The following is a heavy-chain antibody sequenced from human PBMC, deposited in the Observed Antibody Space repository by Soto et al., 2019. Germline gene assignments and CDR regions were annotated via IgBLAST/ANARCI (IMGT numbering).Heavy chain of an antibody. D-gene: IGHD6-13*01. CDR2: IYYSGST. CDR3: ARVSSGWSNYFDH. CDR1: GGSMSTYY. Sequence: PSETLSLTCTVSGGSMSTYYWSWIRQPPGKGLEWIGYIYYSGSTSHNPSLKSRVTISGDTSKNQFSLKLNSVTAADTAVYYCARVSSGWSNYFDHWGQGTPVTVSS. V-gene: IGHV4-59*01. J-gene: IGHJ4*02.